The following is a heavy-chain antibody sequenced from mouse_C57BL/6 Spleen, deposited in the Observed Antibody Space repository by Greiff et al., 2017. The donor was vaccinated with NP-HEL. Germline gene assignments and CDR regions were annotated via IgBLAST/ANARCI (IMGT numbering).Heavy chain of an antibody. J-gene: IGHJ3*01. V-gene: IGHV1-52*01. D-gene: IGHD2-3*01. CDR3: ARRDDGYYYY. CDR1: GYTFTSYW. Sequence: QVQLQQSGAELVRPGSSVKLSCKASGYTFTSYWMHWVKQRPIQGLEWIGNIDPSDSETHYNQKFKDKATLTVDKSSSTAYMQLSSLTSEDSAVYYCARRDDGYYYYWGQGTLVTVSA. CDR2: IDPSDSET.